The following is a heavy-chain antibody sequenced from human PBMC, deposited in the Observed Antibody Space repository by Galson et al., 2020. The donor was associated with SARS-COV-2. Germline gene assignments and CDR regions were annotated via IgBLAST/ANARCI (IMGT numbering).Heavy chain of an antibody. Sequence: GGSLRLSCAASGFTFSDYYMSWIRQAPGKGLEWVSYISSSSSYTNYADSVKGRFTISRDNAKNSLYLQMNSLRAEDTAVYYYARTDFWSGYYFDYWGQGTLVTVSS. V-gene: IGHV3-11*03. CDR1: GFTFSDYY. CDR2: ISSSSSYT. CDR3: ARTDFWSGYYFDY. J-gene: IGHJ4*02. D-gene: IGHD3-3*01.